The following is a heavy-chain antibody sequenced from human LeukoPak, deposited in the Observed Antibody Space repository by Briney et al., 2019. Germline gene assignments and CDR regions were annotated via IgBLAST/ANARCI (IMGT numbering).Heavy chain of an antibody. CDR2: TNSDGSST. D-gene: IGHD1-26*01. CDR1: GFTFSSYW. J-gene: IGHJ5*02. V-gene: IGHV3-74*01. Sequence: GGSLRLSCAASGFTFSSYWMYWVRQAPGKGLVWVSRTNSDGSSTSYADSVKGRFTISRDNAKNTLYLQMNSLRAEDTAVYYCARDRKSGSYYNWFDPWGQGTLVTVSS. CDR3: ARDRKSGSYYNWFDP.